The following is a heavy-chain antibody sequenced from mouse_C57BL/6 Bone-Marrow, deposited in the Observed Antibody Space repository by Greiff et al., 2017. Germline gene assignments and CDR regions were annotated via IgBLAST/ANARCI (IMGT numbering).Heavy chain of an antibody. CDR3: AKRYHGNFEGFAY. J-gene: IGHJ3*01. Sequence: VQVVESGPGLVAPSQSLSITCTVSGFSLTSYGVDWVRQPPGKGLEWLGVLWGGGSTNYNSALMSRLSISKDNSKSQVFLKMNSLQTDDTAMYYCAKRYHGNFEGFAYWGQGTLVTVSA. D-gene: IGHD2-1*01. CDR2: LWGGGST. CDR1: GFSLTSYG. V-gene: IGHV2-9*01.